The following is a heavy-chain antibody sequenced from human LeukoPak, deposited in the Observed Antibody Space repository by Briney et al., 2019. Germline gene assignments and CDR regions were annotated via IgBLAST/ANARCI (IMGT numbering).Heavy chain of an antibody. CDR2: ISAYNGNT. Sequence: GASVKVSCKASGYTFTSYGISWVRQAPGQGLEWMGWISAYNGNTNYAQKLQGRVTMTTDASTSTAYMELRSLRSDDTAVYYCARFPYSSGWYQHYYYYYMDVWGKGTTVTISS. V-gene: IGHV1-18*01. CDR1: GYTFTSYG. J-gene: IGHJ6*03. CDR3: ARFPYSSGWYQHYYYYYMDV. D-gene: IGHD6-19*01.